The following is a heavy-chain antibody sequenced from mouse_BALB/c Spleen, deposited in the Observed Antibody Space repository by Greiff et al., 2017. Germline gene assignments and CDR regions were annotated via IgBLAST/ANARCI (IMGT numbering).Heavy chain of an antibody. CDR1: GFSLTSYG. V-gene: IGHV2-9*02. Sequence: QVQLKQSGPGLVAPSQSLSITCTVSGFSLTSYGVHWVRQPPGKGLEWLGVIWAGGSTNYNSALMSRLSISKDNSKSQVFLKMNSLQTDDTAMYYCARDERFFAYWGQGTLVTVSA. CDR2: IWAGGST. J-gene: IGHJ3*01. CDR3: ARDERFFAY.